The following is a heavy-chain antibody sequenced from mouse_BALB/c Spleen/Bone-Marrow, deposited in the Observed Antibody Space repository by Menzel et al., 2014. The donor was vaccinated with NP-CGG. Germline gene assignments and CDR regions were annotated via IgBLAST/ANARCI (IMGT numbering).Heavy chain of an antibody. V-gene: IGHV14-3*02. D-gene: IGHD2-14*01. CDR3: ARYRLGTYFDY. J-gene: IGHJ2*01. CDR1: GFNIKDTY. CDR2: VDPANGNT. Sequence: VQLQQSGAELVKPGASVKSSCTASGFNIKDTYMHWVKQRPEQGLEWIGRVDPANGNTKYDPKFQGKATITADTSSNTAYLQLSGLTSEDTAVYYCARYRLGTYFDYWGQGTTLTVSS.